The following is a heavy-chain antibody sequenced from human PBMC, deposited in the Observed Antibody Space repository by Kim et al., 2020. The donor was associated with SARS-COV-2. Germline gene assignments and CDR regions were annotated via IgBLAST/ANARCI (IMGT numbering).Heavy chain of an antibody. CDR1: GGSISSSY. D-gene: IGHD3-9*01. V-gene: IGHV4-59*01. CDR2: IYYSGST. CDR3: SRGLPINDYGMDV. J-gene: IGHJ6*02. Sequence: SETLSLTCTVSGGSISSSYWSWIRQPPGKGLEWIGYIYYSGSTKYNPSLKSRVTISVATSKIQFSLRLSSMPAADTAVYYCSRGLPINDYGMDVWCQGTT.